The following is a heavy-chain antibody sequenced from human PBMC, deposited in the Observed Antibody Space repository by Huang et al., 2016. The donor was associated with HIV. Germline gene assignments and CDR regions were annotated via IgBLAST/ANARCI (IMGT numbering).Heavy chain of an antibody. CDR3: AKDASSGYSSGHSGFKVYFFDF. CDR2: SSWNSKSI. V-gene: IGHV3-9*01. J-gene: IGHJ4*02. CDR1: GFTFDDYA. Sequence: EVQLVESGGGLVQPGRSLRLSCAASGFTFDDYAFHWVRQAPGKGLGGLSGSSWNSKSIDYADSVKGRFTISRDNAKNSLYLEMKSLRVEDTALYYCAKDASSGYSSGHSGFKVYFFDFWGQGTLVTVSS. D-gene: IGHD5-18*01.